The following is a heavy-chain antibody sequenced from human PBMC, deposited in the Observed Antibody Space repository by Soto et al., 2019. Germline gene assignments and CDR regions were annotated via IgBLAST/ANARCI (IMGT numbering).Heavy chain of an antibody. V-gene: IGHV3-74*01. CDR2: INSDGSST. Sequence: EVQLVESGGGLVQPGGSLRLSCAASGFTFSSYWMHWVRQAPGKGLVWVSRINSDGSSTSYADSVKGRFTISRDNAKNTLYLQMNSLRAEDTAVYYCARDNRDEITIFGGVAYQDYYFDYWGQGTLVTVSS. J-gene: IGHJ4*02. CDR1: GFTFSSYW. D-gene: IGHD3-3*01. CDR3: ARDNRDEITIFGGVAYQDYYFDY.